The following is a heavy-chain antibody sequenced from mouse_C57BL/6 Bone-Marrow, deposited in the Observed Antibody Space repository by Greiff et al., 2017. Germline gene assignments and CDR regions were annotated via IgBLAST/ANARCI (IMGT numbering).Heavy chain of an antibody. V-gene: IGHV1-80*01. CDR3: ATHYYGSREYFDY. J-gene: IGHJ2*01. CDR2: IYPGDGDT. D-gene: IGHD1-1*01. Sequence: VKLVESGAELVKPGASVKISCKASGYAFSSYWMNWVKQRPGKGLEWIGQIYPGDGDTNYNGKFKGKATLTADKSSSTAYMQLNSLTSEDSAVYFCATHYYGSREYFDYWGQGTTLTVSS. CDR1: GYAFSSYW.